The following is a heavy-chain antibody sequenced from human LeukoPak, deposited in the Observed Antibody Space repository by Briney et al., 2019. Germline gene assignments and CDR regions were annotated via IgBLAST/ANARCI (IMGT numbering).Heavy chain of an antibody. CDR1: GFTFSSYW. CDR3: ARDRDSGYDYGRLGY. J-gene: IGHJ4*02. V-gene: IGHV3-7*01. D-gene: IGHD5-12*01. CDR2: IKQDGSEK. Sequence: GGSLRLSCAASGFTFSSYWMSWVRQAPGKGLEWVANIKQDGSEKYYVDSVKGRFTISRDNAKNSLYLQMNSLRAEDTAVYYCARDRDSGYDYGRLGYWGQGTLVTVSS.